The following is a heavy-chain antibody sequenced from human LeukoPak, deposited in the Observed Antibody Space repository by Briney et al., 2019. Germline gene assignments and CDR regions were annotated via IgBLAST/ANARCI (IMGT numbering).Heavy chain of an antibody. CDR3: ARVGSDSSGWRRFDY. CDR1: GYTFTSFG. CDR2: ISAYNANT. J-gene: IGHJ4*02. V-gene: IGHV1-18*01. D-gene: IGHD6-19*01. Sequence: ASVKVSCKASGYTFTSFGISWVRQAPGQGLEWMGWISAYNANTNFAQNLQGRVTMTTDTSTSTAYMELRSLRSDDTAVYYCARVGSDSSGWRRFDYWGQGTLVTVSS.